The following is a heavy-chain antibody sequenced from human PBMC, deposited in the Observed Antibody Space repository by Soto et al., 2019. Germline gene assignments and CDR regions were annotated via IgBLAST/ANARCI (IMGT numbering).Heavy chain of an antibody. J-gene: IGHJ5*02. CDR1: GGSISSSSYY. CDR2: VFFSGSK. V-gene: IGHV4-39*01. Sequence: QLHLQESGPGLVKPSETLSLTCTVSGGSISSSSYYWGWIRQPPGKGPEWIGSVFFSGSKYYNPSLRSRVTFSVDTSKTLISLKLRSVTAADTAVYYCARGSTWQGRDWFDPWGQGTLVTVSS. CDR3: ARGSTWQGRDWFDP. D-gene: IGHD6-13*01.